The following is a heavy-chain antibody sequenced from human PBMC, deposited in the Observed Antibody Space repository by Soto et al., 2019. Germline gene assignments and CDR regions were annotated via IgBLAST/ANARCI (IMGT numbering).Heavy chain of an antibody. CDR3: AAPRDEYGSGVSWFTYGMDI. D-gene: IGHD3-10*01. Sequence: GGSLRLSCLASGFTFSDFAMTWVRHVPGRGLEWVASLDGAGGSTYYAESVRGRFSISRDNSQNTLFLQMKRLTVDDTAIYYCAAPRDEYGSGVSWFTYGMDIWGQGTTGTVSS. CDR2: LDGAGGST. CDR1: GFTFSDFA. V-gene: IGHV3-23*01. J-gene: IGHJ6*02.